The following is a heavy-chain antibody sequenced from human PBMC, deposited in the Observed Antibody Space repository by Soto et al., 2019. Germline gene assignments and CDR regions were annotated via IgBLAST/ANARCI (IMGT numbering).Heavy chain of an antibody. Sequence: QLQLQESGPGLVKPSETLSLTCTVSGGSISSSSYYWGWIRQPPGKGLEWIGSIYYSGSTYYNPSLKGRVTISVDTSKNQFSLKLGSVPAADTAVYYCARHGGLWDWFDPWGQGTLVTVSS. CDR2: IYYSGST. V-gene: IGHV4-39*01. J-gene: IGHJ5*02. CDR3: ARHGGLWDWFDP. CDR1: GGSISSSSYY. D-gene: IGHD2-21*01.